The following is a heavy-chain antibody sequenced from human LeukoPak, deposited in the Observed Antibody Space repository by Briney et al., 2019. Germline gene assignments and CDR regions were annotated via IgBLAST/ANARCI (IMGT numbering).Heavy chain of an antibody. CDR1: GFAFSTSA. D-gene: IGHD3-22*01. CDR3: AKSNSGYLRPFDY. CDR2: TTDDGRSK. Sequence: GGSLRLSCVGSGFAFSTSAMHWVRQAPGKGLEWVAVTTDDGRSKYYGDSVRGRFTVSRDNSKNTLYLQVNSLRAEDTAVYYCAKSNSGYLRPFDYWGQGTLVTVSS. J-gene: IGHJ4*02. V-gene: IGHV3-30*04.